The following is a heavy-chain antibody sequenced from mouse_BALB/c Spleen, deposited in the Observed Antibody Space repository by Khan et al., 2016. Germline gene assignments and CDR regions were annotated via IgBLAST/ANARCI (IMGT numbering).Heavy chain of an antibody. J-gene: IGHJ2*01. Sequence: QVQLQQSGAELMKPGASVKISCKATGYTFSSYWIEWVKQRPGHGLEWIGGILPGSGSTNYNEKFRGKATFTADTSSNTAYMQLSSLTSEDSAVHYCARTDRRGYFDYWGQGTTLTVSS. CDR1: GYTFSSYW. CDR2: ILPGSGST. V-gene: IGHV1-9*01. CDR3: ARTDRRGYFDY.